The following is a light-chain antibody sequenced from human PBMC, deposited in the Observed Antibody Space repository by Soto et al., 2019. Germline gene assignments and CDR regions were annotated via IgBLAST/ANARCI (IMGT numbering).Light chain of an antibody. V-gene: IGLV2-23*01. CDR3: CSYAGYSTYV. J-gene: IGLJ1*01. Sequence: QSVLTQPASVSGSPGQSITISCTGTSSDIGTYNLVSWYQHYPGKAPKLMIYEGIKRPSGVSNRFSGSKSGNTAFLTISGLQAEDEADYYCCSYAGYSTYVFGTGTKVTVL. CDR1: SSDIGTYNL. CDR2: EGI.